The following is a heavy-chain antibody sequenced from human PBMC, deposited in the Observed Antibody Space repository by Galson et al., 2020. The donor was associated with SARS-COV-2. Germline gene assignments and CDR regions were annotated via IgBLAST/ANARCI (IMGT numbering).Heavy chain of an antibody. V-gene: IGHV1-2*02. J-gene: IGHJ4*02. CDR2: INPKSGDT. Sequence: ASVKVSCKASGYTFTDNSLVWVRQAPGQGLDWMGWINPKSGDTNYAQTFQGRVTLTRDTSIGTAYMELSGLTSDDTAVYYCARNGGGLGYWGQGTLVTVSS. CDR3: ARNGGGLGY. CDR1: GYTFTDNS.